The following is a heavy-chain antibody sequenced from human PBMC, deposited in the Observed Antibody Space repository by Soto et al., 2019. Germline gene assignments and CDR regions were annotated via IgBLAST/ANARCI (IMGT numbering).Heavy chain of an antibody. J-gene: IGHJ4*02. CDR1: RYTFTSYA. CDR3: ARHYDILSPFDY. CDR2: INAGNGNT. D-gene: IGHD3-9*01. V-gene: IGHV1-3*01. Sequence: QVQLVQSGAEVKKPGASVKVSCKASRYTFTSYAMHWVRQAPGQRLEWMGWINAGNGNTKYSQKFQGRVTITRDTSASTAYMELSSLRSEDTAVYYCARHYDILSPFDYWGQGTLVTVSS.